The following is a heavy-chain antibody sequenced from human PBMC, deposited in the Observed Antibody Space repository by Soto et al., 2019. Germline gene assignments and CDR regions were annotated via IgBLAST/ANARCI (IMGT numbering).Heavy chain of an antibody. D-gene: IGHD3-10*01. V-gene: IGHV4-61*01. CDR3: ATNTSGRGWLES. J-gene: IGHJ5*01. Sequence: QVRLQESGPGLAKPSETLSLTCTVSGGSVRSPTHYWSWIRQSPVKGLEWIGNIYYIGTTDYNPSLESRVTILVDTSRNQFSLRLTSLTVADTAMYYCATNTSGRGWLESWGRGTLVVVS. CDR1: GGSVRSPTHY. CDR2: IYYIGTT.